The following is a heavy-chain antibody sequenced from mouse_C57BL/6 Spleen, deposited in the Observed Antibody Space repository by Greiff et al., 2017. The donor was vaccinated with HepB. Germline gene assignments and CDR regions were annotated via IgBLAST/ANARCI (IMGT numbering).Heavy chain of an antibody. Sequence: VQLQQSGPELVKPGASVKIPCKASGYTFTDYNMDWVKQSHGKSLEWIGDINPNNGGTIYNQKFKGKATLTVDKSSSTAYMELRSLTSEDTAVYYCARRGYGNPYWYFDVWGTGTTVTVSS. CDR2: INPNNGGT. D-gene: IGHD2-10*02. J-gene: IGHJ1*03. CDR3: ARRGYGNPYWYFDV. V-gene: IGHV1-18*01. CDR1: GYTFTDYN.